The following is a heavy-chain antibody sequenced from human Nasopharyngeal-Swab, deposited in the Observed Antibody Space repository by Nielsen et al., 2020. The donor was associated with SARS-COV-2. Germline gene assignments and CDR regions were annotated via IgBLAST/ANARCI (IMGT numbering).Heavy chain of an antibody. D-gene: IGHD2-2*01. CDR3: ARAHIVVVPAHNWFDP. J-gene: IGHJ5*02. V-gene: IGHV4-59*01. CDR2: IYYSGST. Sequence: WIRQPPGKGLEWIGYIYYSGSTNYNPSLKSRVTISVDTSKNQFSLELSSVIAADTAVYYCARAHIVVVPAHNWFDPWGQGTLVTVSS.